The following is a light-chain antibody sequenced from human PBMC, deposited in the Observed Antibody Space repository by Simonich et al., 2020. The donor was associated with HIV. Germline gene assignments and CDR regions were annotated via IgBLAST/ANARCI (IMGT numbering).Light chain of an antibody. V-gene: IGKV1-39*01. CDR1: QTISSY. Sequence: DIQMTQSPSSLSASVGDRVTITCRASQTISSYLNWYKQKPGKAPKLLIYAASSLQSGVPSRFSGSGSGTDFTLTISSLQPEDFATYYCQQLNSYFGQGTRLEIK. J-gene: IGKJ5*01. CDR3: QQLNSY. CDR2: AAS.